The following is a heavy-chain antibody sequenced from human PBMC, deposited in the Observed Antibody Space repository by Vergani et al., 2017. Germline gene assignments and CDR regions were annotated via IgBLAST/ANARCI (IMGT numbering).Heavy chain of an antibody. CDR1: GFTVSSNY. CDR3: ARLRCYNAPGYFDY. D-gene: IGHD5-24*01. J-gene: IGHJ4*02. CDR2: IYSGGST. Sequence: EVQLVESGGGLIQPGGSLRLSCAASGFTVSSNYMSWVRQAPGKGLEWVSVIYSGGSTYYADSVKGRFTISRDNSKNSLYLQLNSLRAEDTAVYYCARLRCYNAPGYFDYWGQGTLVTVSS. V-gene: IGHV3-53*01.